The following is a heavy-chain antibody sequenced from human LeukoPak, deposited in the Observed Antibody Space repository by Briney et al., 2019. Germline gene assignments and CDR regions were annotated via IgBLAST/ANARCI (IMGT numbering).Heavy chain of an antibody. V-gene: IGHV3-30*02. CDR1: GFTFSNYG. D-gene: IGHD4-23*01. CDR2: IRYDGSNK. J-gene: IGHJ4*02. CDR3: AKLNSYYFDY. Sequence: GGSLRLSCAASGFTFSNYGMHWVRQAPGKGLEWVAFIRYDGSNKYYADSVKGRFTISRDNSKNTLYLQMSSPRAEDTAVYYCAKLNSYYFDYWGQGTLVTVSS.